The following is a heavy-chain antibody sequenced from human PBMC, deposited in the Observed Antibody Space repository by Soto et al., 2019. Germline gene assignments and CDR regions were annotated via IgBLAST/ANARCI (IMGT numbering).Heavy chain of an antibody. Sequence: QVHLVHYGVEVKTPGALVKVACQASGYTFFTYDISCARQAPGQGLEWMGWISTCSGDTKYAQKFHVRVTMTTDTPPTTAYLALRSLRSDDTAVYYCARHHGPTTSENGFELWGQGNLFTVSS. V-gene: IGHV1-18*01. CDR3: ARHHGPTTSENGFEL. J-gene: IGHJ5*02. D-gene: IGHD5-12*01. CDR1: GYTFFTYD. CDR2: ISTCSGDT.